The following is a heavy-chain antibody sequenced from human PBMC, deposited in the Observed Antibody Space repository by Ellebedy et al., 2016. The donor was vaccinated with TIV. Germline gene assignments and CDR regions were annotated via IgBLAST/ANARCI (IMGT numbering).Heavy chain of an antibody. CDR2: IYYSGST. D-gene: IGHD1-26*01. Sequence: MPSETLSLTCTVSGGSISSYYWSWIRQPPGKGLEWIGYIYYSGSTNYNPSLKSRVTISVDTSKNQFSLKLSSVTAADTAVYYCPRAEHLRGIVGATTHFDYWGQGTLVTVSS. CDR1: GGSISSYY. J-gene: IGHJ4*02. CDR3: PRAEHLRGIVGATTHFDY. V-gene: IGHV4-59*01.